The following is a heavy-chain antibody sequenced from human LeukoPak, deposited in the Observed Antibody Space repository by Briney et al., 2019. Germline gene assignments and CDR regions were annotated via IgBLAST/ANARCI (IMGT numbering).Heavy chain of an antibody. CDR2: MNPNSGNT. V-gene: IGHV1-8*01. CDR1: GYTFTSYD. J-gene: IGHJ6*02. CDR3: ARVPSPVVVVAATPLYGMDV. D-gene: IGHD2-15*01. Sequence: ASVKVSCKASGYTFTSYDINWVRQATGQGLEWMGWMNPNSGNTGYAQKFQGRVTMTRNTSISTAYMELRSLRSDDTAVYYCARVPSPVVVVAATPLYGMDVWGQGTTVTVSS.